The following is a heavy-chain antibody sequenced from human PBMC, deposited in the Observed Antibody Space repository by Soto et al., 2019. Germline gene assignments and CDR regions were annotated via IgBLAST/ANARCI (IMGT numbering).Heavy chain of an antibody. D-gene: IGHD7-27*01. J-gene: IGHJ3*02. V-gene: IGHV1-24*01. CDR1: GYTLTELS. CDR2: FDPEDGET. Sequence: ASVKVSCKVSGYTLTELSMHWVRQAPGKGLEWMGGFDPEDGETIYAQKFQGRVTMTEDTSTDTAYMELSSLRSEDTAVYYCATDCRAGEEDAFDIWGQGTMVTVSS. CDR3: ATDCRAGEEDAFDI.